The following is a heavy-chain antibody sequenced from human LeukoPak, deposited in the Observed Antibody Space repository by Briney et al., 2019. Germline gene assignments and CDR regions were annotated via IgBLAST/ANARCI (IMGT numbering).Heavy chain of an antibody. D-gene: IGHD3-22*01. CDR3: ARWRNGIVYYYYGMDV. Sequence: GGSLRLSCAASGFTFSGSAMHWVRQASGKGLEWVGRIRSKANSYATAYAASVKGRFTISRDDSKNTAYLQMKSLKTEDTAVYYCARWRNGIVYYYYGMDVWGQGTTVTVSS. V-gene: IGHV3-73*01. J-gene: IGHJ6*02. CDR2: IRSKANSYAT. CDR1: GFTFSGSA.